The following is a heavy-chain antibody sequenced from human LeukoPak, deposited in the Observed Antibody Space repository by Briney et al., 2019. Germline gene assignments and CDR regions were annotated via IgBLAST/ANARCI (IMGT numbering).Heavy chain of an antibody. CDR2: IIPIFGTA. Sequence: SVKVSCKASGGTFSSYAISWVRQAPGQGLEWMGGIIPIFGTANYAQKFQGRVTITADKSTSTAYMELSRLRSDDTAVYYCARSGLIAARRGHWFDPWGQGTLVTVSS. CDR3: ARSGLIAARRGHWFDP. CDR1: GGTFSSYA. V-gene: IGHV1-69*06. D-gene: IGHD6-6*01. J-gene: IGHJ5*02.